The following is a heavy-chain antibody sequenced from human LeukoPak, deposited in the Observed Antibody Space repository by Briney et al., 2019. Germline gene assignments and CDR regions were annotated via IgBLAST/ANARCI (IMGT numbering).Heavy chain of an antibody. CDR2: INPNSGGT. Sequence: GASVKVSCKASGYKFIGFYIHWVRQAPGPGLEWMGWINPNSGGTNYAEKFQGRVTMTRDTSITTAYMELNRLRSDDTAVYYCASRITGGFYYYYNMDVWGKGTTVTVSS. J-gene: IGHJ6*03. CDR1: GYKFIGFY. V-gene: IGHV1-2*02. CDR3: ASRITGGFYYYYNMDV. D-gene: IGHD2/OR15-2a*01.